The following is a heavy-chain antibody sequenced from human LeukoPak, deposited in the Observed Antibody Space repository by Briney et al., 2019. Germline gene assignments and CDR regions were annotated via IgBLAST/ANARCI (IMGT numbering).Heavy chain of an antibody. V-gene: IGHV4-34*01. CDR2: INHSGST. J-gene: IGHJ6*03. D-gene: IGHD5-24*01. Sequence: SETLSLTCAVYVGSFSGYYWSWIRQPPGKGLEWIGEINHSGSTNYNSSLKSRVTISVDTSKNQFSLKLSSVTAADTAVYYCARVATIFLFDYYYYMDVWGKGTTVTVSS. CDR1: VGSFSGYY. CDR3: ARVATIFLFDYYYYMDV.